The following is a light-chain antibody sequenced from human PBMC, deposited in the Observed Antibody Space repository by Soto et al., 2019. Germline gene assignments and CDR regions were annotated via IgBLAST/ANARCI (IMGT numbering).Light chain of an antibody. Sequence: SGGGGDTVCRRASQSVSNNYLAWYQQKPGQAPRLLIYGASNRATGVPDRFSGSGSGTDFTVPICRLEPEDVPAYYGHQYGSAGTFGQGTKVDI. V-gene: IGKV3-20*01. J-gene: IGKJ1*01. CDR3: HQYGSAGT. CDR1: QSVSNNY. CDR2: GAS.